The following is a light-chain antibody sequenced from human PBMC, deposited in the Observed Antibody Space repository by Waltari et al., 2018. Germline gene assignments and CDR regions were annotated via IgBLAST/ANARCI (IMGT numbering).Light chain of an antibody. CDR2: VRD. Sequence: SSELTQDSAVSVALGQTVRITCQGDSLRTYYVSWYQQKPGQAPVLVIYVRDKRPPGIPARFSGSSSGDTASLTITGAQAADEADYYCNSRDYSSNYVFGTGTQVTVL. CDR3: NSRDYSSNYV. CDR1: SLRTYY. V-gene: IGLV3-19*01. J-gene: IGLJ1*01.